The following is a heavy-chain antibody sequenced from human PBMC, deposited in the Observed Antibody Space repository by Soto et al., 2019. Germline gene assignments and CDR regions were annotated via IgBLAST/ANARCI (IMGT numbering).Heavy chain of an antibody. CDR2: IYPGDSDT. CDR3: ARSRSITGTTGGAGYYGMDV. J-gene: IGHJ6*02. CDR1: GYSFTSYW. D-gene: IGHD1-20*01. Sequence: GESLKISCKGSGYSFTSYWIGWVRQMPGKGLEWMGIIYPGDSDTRYSPSFQGQVTISADKSISTAYLQWSSLKASDTAMYYYARSRSITGTTGGAGYYGMDVWGQGTTVTVSS. V-gene: IGHV5-51*01.